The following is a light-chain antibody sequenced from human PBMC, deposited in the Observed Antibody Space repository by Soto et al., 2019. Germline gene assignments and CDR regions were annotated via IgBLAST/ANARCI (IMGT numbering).Light chain of an antibody. V-gene: IGLV2-8*01. Sequence: QSALTQPPSASGSPGQSVTISCTGTSSDVGGYNYVSWYQQHPGKAPKLMIYEVSKRPSGVPDRFSGSKSGNTASLTVSGLQAEDEADYYCSSYAGSNNYVFGTGTKDTV. J-gene: IGLJ1*01. CDR2: EVS. CDR1: SSDVGGYNY. CDR3: SSYAGSNNYV.